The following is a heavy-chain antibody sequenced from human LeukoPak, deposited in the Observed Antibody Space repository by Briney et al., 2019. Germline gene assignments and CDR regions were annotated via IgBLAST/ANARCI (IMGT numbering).Heavy chain of an antibody. CDR1: GFTFTIYG. CDR2: ISGSDYTT. D-gene: IGHD3-10*01. V-gene: IGHV3-23*01. CDR3: AKTFYDSGSYWGAFDY. J-gene: IGHJ4*02. Sequence: GGSLRLSCAASGFTFTIYGMNWVRQAPGKGLEWVSGISGSDYTTYYADSVKGRFTISRDNSKNTLYLQMNGLRAEDTAIHYCAKTFYDSGSYWGAFDYWGQGTLVTVSS.